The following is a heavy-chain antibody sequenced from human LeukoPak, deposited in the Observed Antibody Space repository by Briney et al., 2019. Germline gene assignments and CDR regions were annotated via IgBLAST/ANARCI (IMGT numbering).Heavy chain of an antibody. CDR3: ARGRRGYPRLFIDY. Sequence: GGSLRLSCAASGFTFSSYEMNWVRQAPGKGLEWVSYISSSGSTIYYADSVKGRFTISRDNAKNSLYLQMNSLRAEDTAVYYCARGRRGYPRLFIDYWGQGTLVTVSS. CDR1: GFTFSSYE. J-gene: IGHJ4*02. V-gene: IGHV3-48*03. CDR2: ISSSGSTI. D-gene: IGHD3-22*01.